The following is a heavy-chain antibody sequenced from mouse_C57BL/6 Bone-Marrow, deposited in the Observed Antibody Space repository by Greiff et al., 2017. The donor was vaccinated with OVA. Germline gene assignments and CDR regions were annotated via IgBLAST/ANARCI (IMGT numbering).Heavy chain of an antibody. CDR3: AHYGSRLYLHY. CDR2: IAPSDSYI. D-gene: IGHD1-1*01. CDR1: GYTFTSYW. J-gene: IGHJ2*02. Sequence: QVQLKQPGAELVKPGASVKLSCKASGYTFTSYWMHWVKQRPGQGLEWIGVIAPSDSYINYNQKFKGRATLTVDTSSSTAYMHLSSLTSEDSAVYYCAHYGSRLYLHYWGQGTSLTVSS. V-gene: IGHV1-69*02.